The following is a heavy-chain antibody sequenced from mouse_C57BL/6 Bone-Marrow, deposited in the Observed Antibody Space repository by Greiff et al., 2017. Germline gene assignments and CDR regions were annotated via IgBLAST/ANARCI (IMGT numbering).Heavy chain of an antibody. CDR2: IRSKSNNYAT. D-gene: IGHD1-1*01. Sequence: EVKLQESGGGLVQPKGSLKLSCAASGFSFNTYAMNWVRQAPGKGLEWVARIRSKSNNYATYYADSVNDRFTISRDDSESMRYLQMNNLKTEDTAMYYCVRQRYGNWYFEVWGTGTTVTVSS. CDR3: VRQRYGNWYFEV. J-gene: IGHJ1*03. V-gene: IGHV10-1*01. CDR1: GFSFNTYA.